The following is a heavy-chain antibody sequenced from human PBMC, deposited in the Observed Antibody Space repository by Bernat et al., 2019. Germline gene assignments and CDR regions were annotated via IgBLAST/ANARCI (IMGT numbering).Heavy chain of an antibody. CDR2: SRNKANSYTT. D-gene: IGHD1-26*01. CDR1: GFTFSDHY. J-gene: IGHJ4*02. Sequence: EVQLVESGGGLVQPGGSLRLSCAASGFTFSDHYMDWVRQAPGKGLEWVGRSRNKANSYTTEYAASVKGRFTISRDDTKNSLYLQMNSLKAEDTAVYYCAGARSGSDFDYWGQGTLVTVSS. V-gene: IGHV3-72*01. CDR3: AGARSGSDFDY.